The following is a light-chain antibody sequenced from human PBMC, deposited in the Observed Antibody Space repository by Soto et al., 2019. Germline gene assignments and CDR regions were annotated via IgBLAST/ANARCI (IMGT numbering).Light chain of an antibody. CDR1: QSVSNNY. CDR3: QQYGTPGT. V-gene: IGKV3-20*01. J-gene: IGKJ1*01. Sequence: EILLTQSPGTLSLSPGERATLSCGASQSVSNNYLAWYQQKPGHAPRLLIYGASNRATGIPDSLSGSASGTDFPLTISRLAPEDFAVYYCQQYGTPGTFGHGTKVDIK. CDR2: GAS.